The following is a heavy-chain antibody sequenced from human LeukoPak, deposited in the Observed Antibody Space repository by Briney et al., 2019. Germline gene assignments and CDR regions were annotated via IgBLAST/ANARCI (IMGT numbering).Heavy chain of an antibody. V-gene: IGHV4-4*07. Sequence: SETLSLTCTVSGGSIDNYYWSWIRQPAGKGLEWIGRIYTSGDTNYNPSLKSRVTISVDTSKNQFSLKMSSMTAADTAIYFCARVGGDCSTFSCPHTYYYYYMDVWGKGTTVTVSS. CDR2: IYTSGDT. D-gene: IGHD2-2*01. CDR1: GGSIDNYY. J-gene: IGHJ6*03. CDR3: ARVGGDCSTFSCPHTYYYYYMDV.